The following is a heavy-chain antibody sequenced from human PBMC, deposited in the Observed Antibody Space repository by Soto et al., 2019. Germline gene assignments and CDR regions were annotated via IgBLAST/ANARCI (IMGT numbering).Heavy chain of an antibody. CDR3: AREGPPILN. CDR1: GYTFTSYG. CDR2: IRAYNGNT. J-gene: IGHJ4*02. V-gene: IGHV1-18*01. D-gene: IGHD2-21*01. Sequence: QVQLVQSGAEVKKPGASVKVSCKASGYTFTSYGMSWVRQAPGQGLEWMGWIRAYNGNTNYPKKLRGRVTMTTDTSTRRVYLELRSLRADDTAGYFCAREGPPILNWGQGTLVTVSS.